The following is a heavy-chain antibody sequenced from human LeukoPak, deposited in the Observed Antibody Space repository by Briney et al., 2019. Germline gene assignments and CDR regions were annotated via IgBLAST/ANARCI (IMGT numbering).Heavy chain of an antibody. CDR1: GFTFSSYA. Sequence: GGSLRLSCAASGFTFSSYAMNWVRQAPGKGLDWVSSISGSVGSTYYADSLKGRFTISRDNSKNTLYLQMNSLRAEDTAVYYCAKGPPSLGCSSASCYSPDFDYWGQGTLVTVSS. J-gene: IGHJ4*02. CDR2: ISGSVGST. V-gene: IGHV3-23*01. CDR3: AKGPPSLGCSSASCYSPDFDY. D-gene: IGHD2-2*01.